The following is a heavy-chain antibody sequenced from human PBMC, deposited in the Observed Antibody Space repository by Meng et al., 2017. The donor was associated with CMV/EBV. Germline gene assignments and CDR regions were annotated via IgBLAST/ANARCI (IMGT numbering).Heavy chain of an antibody. V-gene: IGHV3-9*01. CDR1: GFTFDAYA. CDR3: AKDIRGYWYSLEY. D-gene: IGHD2-2*03. CDR2: INWNSGDI. J-gene: IGHJ4*02. Sequence: GGSLRLSCAASGFTFDAYAMHWVRQAPGKWLEWVSGINWNSGDIGYADSVKGRFTISRDNAKNSLYLQMNSLRDEDTALYYCAKDIRGYWYSLEYWGQGTLVTVSS.